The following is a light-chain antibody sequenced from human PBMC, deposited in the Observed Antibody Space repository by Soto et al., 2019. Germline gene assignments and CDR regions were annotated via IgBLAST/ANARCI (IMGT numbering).Light chain of an antibody. CDR3: SSYAGSIVV. J-gene: IGLJ2*01. CDR2: EVS. Sequence: QSVLTQPPSASGSPGQSVTISCTGTSSDVGGYNYVSWYQPHPGKAPKLMIYEVSKRPSGVPDRFSGSKSGNTASLTVSGLQAEDEADDYCSSYAGSIVVFGGGTKLTVL. V-gene: IGLV2-8*01. CDR1: SSDVGGYNY.